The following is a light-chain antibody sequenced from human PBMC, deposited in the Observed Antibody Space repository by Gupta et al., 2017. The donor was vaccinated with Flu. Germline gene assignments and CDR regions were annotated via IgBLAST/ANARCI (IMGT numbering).Light chain of an antibody. V-gene: IGKV3-15*01. CDR3: QQYTEWWS. Sequence: EIVMTQSPATLSVFPGERATLSCRASQYINMNLAWYQQRPGQSPRLIIHRAPARAAGVPARFSGSGSGTDFTLTINSLQSDDVATYYCQQYTEWWSFGQGTKVEI. CDR2: RAP. J-gene: IGKJ1*01. CDR1: QYINMN.